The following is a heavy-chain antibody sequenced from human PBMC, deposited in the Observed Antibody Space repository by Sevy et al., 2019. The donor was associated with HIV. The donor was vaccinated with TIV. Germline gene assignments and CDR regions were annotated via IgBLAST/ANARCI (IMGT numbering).Heavy chain of an antibody. D-gene: IGHD3-22*01. CDR1: GFTFRRYW. V-gene: IGHV3-7*01. Sequence: GGSLRLSCAASGFTFRRYWMTWVRQAPGKGLEWVANIKQDGGEKYSVDSVKGRFTISRDNAKNSLYLQMNSLRVEDMAVYYCARLRDDSSGFHLDYWGQGTLVTVSS. CDR2: IKQDGGEK. J-gene: IGHJ4*02. CDR3: ARLRDDSSGFHLDY.